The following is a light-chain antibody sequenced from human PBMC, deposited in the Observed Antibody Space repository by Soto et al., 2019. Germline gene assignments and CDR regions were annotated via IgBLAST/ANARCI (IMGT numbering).Light chain of an antibody. CDR1: QGISTY. Sequence: DIQMTQSPSSLSASIGDRVTITCRASQGISTYLGWYQQKPGKVPKSLIYSASTFQSGVPSRFSASGSGTEFTLTITAMQPDDFATYYCQQYYRYPWMFGQGTHVEIK. J-gene: IGKJ1*01. V-gene: IGKV1-16*01. CDR2: SAS. CDR3: QQYYRYPWM.